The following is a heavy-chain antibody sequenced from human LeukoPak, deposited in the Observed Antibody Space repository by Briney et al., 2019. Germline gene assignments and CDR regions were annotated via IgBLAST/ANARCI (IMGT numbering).Heavy chain of an antibody. Sequence: PSETLSLTCTVSGGSISSYYWSWIRQPPGKGLEWIGYIYYSGSTDYNPSLKSRVTISVDTSKNQCSLKLSSVTAADTAVYYCARVDYGGNSADIWGQGTMVTVSS. CDR2: IYYSGST. V-gene: IGHV4-59*01. J-gene: IGHJ3*02. D-gene: IGHD4-23*01. CDR3: ARVDYGGNSADI. CDR1: GGSISSYY.